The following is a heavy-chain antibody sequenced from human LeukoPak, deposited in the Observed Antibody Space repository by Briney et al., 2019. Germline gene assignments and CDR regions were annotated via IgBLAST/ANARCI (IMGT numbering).Heavy chain of an antibody. CDR1: GYKFNAYW. Sequence: PGESLKISCKGSGYKFNAYWIAWVRQMPGKGLEWMGIIYPDDSDTRYSPSFQGQVTISADKSISTAYLQWSSLKASDTAMYYCARREGYNVHEDYWGQGTLVTVSS. V-gene: IGHV5-51*01. CDR3: ARREGYNVHEDY. J-gene: IGHJ4*02. CDR2: IYPDDSDT. D-gene: IGHD5-24*01.